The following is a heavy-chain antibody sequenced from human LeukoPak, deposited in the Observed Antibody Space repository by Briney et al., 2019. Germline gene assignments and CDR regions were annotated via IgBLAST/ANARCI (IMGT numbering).Heavy chain of an antibody. CDR3: ARADYSGPREDAFDI. CDR2: IKQDGSEK. J-gene: IGHJ3*02. CDR1: GFIFSNYW. V-gene: IGHV3-7*04. D-gene: IGHD5-12*01. Sequence: RAGGSLRLSCSASGFIFSNYWMTWVRQAPGKGLEWVANIKQDGSEKYYVDSVKGRFTISRDNAKNSLYLQMNSLRAEDTAVYYCARADYSGPREDAFDIWGQGTMVTVSS.